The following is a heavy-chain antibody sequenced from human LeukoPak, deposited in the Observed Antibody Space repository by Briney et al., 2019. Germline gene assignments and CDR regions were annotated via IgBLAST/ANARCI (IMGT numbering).Heavy chain of an antibody. D-gene: IGHD1-26*01. Sequence: PSETLSLTCTVSGGSISSSSYYWGWIRQPPGKGLEWIGSIYYSGSAYYNPSLKSRVTISVDTSKNQFSLKLSSVTAADTAVYYCARDLGLVGAHDYWGQGTLVTVSS. V-gene: IGHV4-39*07. CDR2: IYYSGSA. J-gene: IGHJ4*02. CDR1: GGSISSSSYY. CDR3: ARDLGLVGAHDY.